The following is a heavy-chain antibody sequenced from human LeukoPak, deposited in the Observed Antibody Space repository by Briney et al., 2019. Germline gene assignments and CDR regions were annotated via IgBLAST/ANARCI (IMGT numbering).Heavy chain of an antibody. CDR2: IYTSGST. J-gene: IGHJ3*02. D-gene: IGHD3-3*01. V-gene: IGHV4-61*02. Sequence: SQTLSLTCTVSGGSISSGSYYWSWIRQPAGKGLEWIGRIYTSGSTNYNPSLKSRVTISVDTSKNQISLKLSSVTAADTAVYYCARVFDFWSGYPVDAFDIWGQGTMVTVSS. CDR3: ARVFDFWSGYPVDAFDI. CDR1: GGSISSGSYY.